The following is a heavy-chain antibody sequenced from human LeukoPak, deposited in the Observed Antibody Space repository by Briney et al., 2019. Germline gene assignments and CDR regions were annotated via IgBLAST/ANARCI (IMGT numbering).Heavy chain of an antibody. CDR3: AKNKWESWFDP. J-gene: IGHJ5*02. CDR2: ISAYNGNT. V-gene: IGHV1-18*01. CDR1: RYTFTSSG. Sequence: ASVNVSCKASRYTFTSSGISGVRPAPGQGLEWMGWISAYNGNTHYVQNLQGRVTMTTDTSPSTAYMELRSLRSDDTAVYYCAKNKWESWFDPWGKGTLVTVFS. D-gene: IGHD1-26*01.